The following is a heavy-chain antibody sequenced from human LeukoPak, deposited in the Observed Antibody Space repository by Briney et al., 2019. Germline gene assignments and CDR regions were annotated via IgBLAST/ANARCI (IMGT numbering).Heavy chain of an antibody. Sequence: GGSLRLSCAASGFTFSDYYMSWIRQAPGKGLEWVSYISSSGSTIYYADSVKGRFTISRDNAKNSLYLQMNSLRAEDTAVYYCASTITMIVVARPFDRVRDAFGIWGQGTMVTVSS. CDR1: GFTFSDYY. D-gene: IGHD3-22*01. J-gene: IGHJ3*02. V-gene: IGHV3-11*01. CDR3: ASTITMIVVARPFDRVRDAFGI. CDR2: ISSSGSTI.